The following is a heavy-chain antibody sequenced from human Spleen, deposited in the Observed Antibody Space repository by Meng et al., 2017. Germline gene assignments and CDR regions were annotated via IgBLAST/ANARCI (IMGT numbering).Heavy chain of an antibody. CDR2: IYQSGST. Sequence: VQRQGMGPGLVKPSGTLSLTCVVSGGSISSSNWWSWVRQPPGKGLQWIGEIYQSGSTSSYNPSLRSRVTMSLDTSRNQISLMLTSVTAADTAVYYCARNGAYCLDSWGQGTLVTVSS. CDR3: ARNGAYCLDS. V-gene: IGHV4-4*02. J-gene: IGHJ4*02. CDR1: GGSISSSNW. D-gene: IGHD2-21*01.